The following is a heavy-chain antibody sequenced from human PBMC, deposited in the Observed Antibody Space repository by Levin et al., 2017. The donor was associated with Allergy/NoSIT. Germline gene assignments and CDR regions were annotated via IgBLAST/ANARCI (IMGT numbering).Heavy chain of an antibody. CDR1: GYTFTSYG. J-gene: IGHJ4*02. D-gene: IGHD3-9*01. CDR3: ARNYYDILTGYWPPSEYDY. Sequence: GTSVKVSCKASGYTFTSYGISWVRQAPGQGLEWMGWISAYNGNTNYAQKLQGRVTMTTDTSTSTAYMELRSLRSDDTAVYYCARNYYDILTGYWPPSEYDYWGQGTLVTVSS. V-gene: IGHV1-18*01. CDR2: ISAYNGNT.